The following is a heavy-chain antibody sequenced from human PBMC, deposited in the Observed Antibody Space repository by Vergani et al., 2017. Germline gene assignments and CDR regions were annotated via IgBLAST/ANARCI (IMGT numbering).Heavy chain of an antibody. Sequence: QVQLVESGGGVVQPGRSLRLSCAASGFTFSSYAMHWVRQAPGKGLERVAVISYDGSNKYYADSVKGRFTISRDNSKNTLYLQMNSLRAEDTAVYYCARDPGAWVTDYWGQGTLVTVSS. CDR1: GFTFSSYA. CDR3: ARDPGAWVTDY. J-gene: IGHJ4*02. D-gene: IGHD3-10*01. V-gene: IGHV3-30*01. CDR2: ISYDGSNK.